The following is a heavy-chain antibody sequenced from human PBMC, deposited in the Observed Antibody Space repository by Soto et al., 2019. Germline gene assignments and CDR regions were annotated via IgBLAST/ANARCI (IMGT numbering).Heavy chain of an antibody. J-gene: IGHJ4*02. V-gene: IGHV1-18*01. CDR3: GREMVRGVGSDY. D-gene: IGHD3-10*01. CDR1: GYTFTSYG. Sequence: QVQLVQSGAEVKKPGASVKVSCKASGYTFTSYGISWVRQAPGQGLEWMGWISTYNGNTKYAQKLQGRVTMTTDTTTSTAYMELRSLRADDTAVFYCGREMVRGVGSDYWGQGTLVTVSS. CDR2: ISTYNGNT.